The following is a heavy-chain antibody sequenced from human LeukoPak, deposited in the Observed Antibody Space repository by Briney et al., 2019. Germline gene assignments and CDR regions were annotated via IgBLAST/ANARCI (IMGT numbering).Heavy chain of an antibody. D-gene: IGHD3-16*01. Sequence: SDNLSLTCAVYGGSFSGCYWSWIRQPPGQGLEWIGEINHSGSTNYNPSLKSRVTISVDTSKNQFSLRLSSVTAADTAVYYCARLASSGVYDYWGQGTLVTVSS. CDR1: GGSFSGCY. J-gene: IGHJ4*02. V-gene: IGHV4-34*01. CDR3: ARLASSGVYDY. CDR2: INHSGST.